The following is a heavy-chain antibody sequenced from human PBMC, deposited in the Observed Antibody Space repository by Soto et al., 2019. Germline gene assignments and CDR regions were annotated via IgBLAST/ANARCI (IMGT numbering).Heavy chain of an antibody. CDR2: IYYSGST. Sequence: SETLSLTCTVSGGSISSGGYYWSWIRQHPGKGLEWIGYIYYSGSTYYNPSLKSRVTISVDTSKNQFSLKLSSVIAADTAVYYCARDRSGRYYDSSGYRPGFDPWGQGTLVTVSS. J-gene: IGHJ5*02. CDR3: ARDRSGRYYDSSGYRPGFDP. V-gene: IGHV4-31*03. D-gene: IGHD3-22*01. CDR1: GGSISSGGYY.